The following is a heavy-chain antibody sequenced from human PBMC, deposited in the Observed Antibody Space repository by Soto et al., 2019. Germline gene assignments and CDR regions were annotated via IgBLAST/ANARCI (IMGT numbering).Heavy chain of an antibody. Sequence: GESLKISCQASGYTFTNYWKDWVRQMAAGGLEELGLIVPRASDTRYSPSFERQGTISTDRSTAIAYLPWRSLEASETALYFSARLGSLLQPFDYCGRGTLGTVSS. D-gene: IGHD3-10*01. CDR3: ARLGSLLQPFDY. J-gene: IGHJ4*02. V-gene: IGHV5-51*01. CDR2: IVPRASDT. CDR1: GYTFTNYW.